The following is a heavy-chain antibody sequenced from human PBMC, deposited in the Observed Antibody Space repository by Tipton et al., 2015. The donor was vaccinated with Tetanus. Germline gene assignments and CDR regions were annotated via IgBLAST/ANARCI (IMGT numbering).Heavy chain of an antibody. J-gene: IGHJ4*02. CDR1: GFTFSGLY. CDR3: ASGSALDY. D-gene: IGHD6-25*01. CDR2: TSGSGNTI. V-gene: IGHV3-11*01. Sequence: SLRLSCAGSGFTFSGLYMSWIRQAPGRGLEWVAYTSGSGNTILYSDSVKGRFTVSRDNADNSVYLQMNHLRDDDTAMYFCASGSALDYWGQGTLVTVSS.